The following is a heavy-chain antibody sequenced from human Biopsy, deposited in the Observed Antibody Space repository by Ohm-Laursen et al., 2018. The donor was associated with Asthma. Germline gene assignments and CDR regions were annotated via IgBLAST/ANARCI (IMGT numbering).Heavy chain of an antibody. V-gene: IGHV1-58*01. CDR2: IVFASGAT. J-gene: IGHJ4*01. CDR1: GVALSGYT. Sequence: ASVKVSCNVSGVALSGYTFEWVRQARGLGLEWIAWIVFASGATNYAQNFQDRLTVTRDMSAGSVSMELRGLSSTDTAVYYCAAGRTSLQGESLIWGQGTLVSVSS. CDR3: AAGRTSLQGESLI. D-gene: IGHD2/OR15-2a*01.